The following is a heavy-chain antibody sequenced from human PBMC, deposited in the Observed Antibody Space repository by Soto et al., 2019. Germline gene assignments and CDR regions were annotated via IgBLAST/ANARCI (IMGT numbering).Heavy chain of an antibody. D-gene: IGHD6-19*01. CDR3: ARHAAVAVPLDY. CDR1: GGSISSSSYY. CDR2: IYYSGNT. V-gene: IGHV4-39*01. J-gene: IGHJ4*02. Sequence: SETLSLTCTVSGGSISSSSYYWGWIRQPSGKGLEWIGSIYYSGNTYYNQSLKSRVTMSVDTSKSQFSLNLSSVTAADTAVYYCARHAAVAVPLDYWGQGTLVTVSS.